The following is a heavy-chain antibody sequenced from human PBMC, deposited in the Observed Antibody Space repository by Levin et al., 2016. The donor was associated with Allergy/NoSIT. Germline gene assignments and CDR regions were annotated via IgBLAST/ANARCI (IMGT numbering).Heavy chain of an antibody. J-gene: IGHJ6*02. Sequence: GGSLRLSCAASGFTFSSYAMHWVRQAPGKGLEWVAVISYDRSNKYYADSVKGRFTISRDNSKNTLYLQMNSLRAEDTAVYYCAREVGARDYYYGMDVWGQGTTVTVSS. CDR1: GFTFSSYA. CDR2: ISYDRSNK. CDR3: AREVGARDYYYGMDV. D-gene: IGHD1-26*01. V-gene: IGHV3-30-3*01.